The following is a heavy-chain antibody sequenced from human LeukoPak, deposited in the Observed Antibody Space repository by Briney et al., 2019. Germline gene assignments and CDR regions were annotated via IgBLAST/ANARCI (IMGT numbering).Heavy chain of an antibody. CDR2: ISYDGSNK. D-gene: IGHD2-21*02. CDR3: ASSTALTYCGGDCYRADY. Sequence: GGSLRLSCAASGFTFSSYSMNWVRQAPGKGLEWVAVISYDGSNKYYADSVKGRFTISRDNSKNTLYLQMNSLRAEDTAVYYCASSTALTYCGGDCYRADYWGQGTLVTVSS. CDR1: GFTFSSYS. V-gene: IGHV3-30*03. J-gene: IGHJ4*02.